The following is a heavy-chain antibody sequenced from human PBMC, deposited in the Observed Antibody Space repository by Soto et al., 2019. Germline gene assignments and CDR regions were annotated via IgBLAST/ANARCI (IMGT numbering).Heavy chain of an antibody. CDR3: ARDLTAAAY. J-gene: IGHJ4*02. CDR2: INPLPTSGST. D-gene: IGHD6-13*01. V-gene: IGHV1-46*01. Sequence: QVQLVQSGAEVKKPGASVKVSCKASGYIFTNYYIHWVRQAPGQGLEWMAIINPLPTSGSTNYAQKFQGRVTVTRDTSTSTGDRELSSLTSEDTAIYYCARDLTAAAYWGQGTLVTVSS. CDR1: GYIFTNYY.